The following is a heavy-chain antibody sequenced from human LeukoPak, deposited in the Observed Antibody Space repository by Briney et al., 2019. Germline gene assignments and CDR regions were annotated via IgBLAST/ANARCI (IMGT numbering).Heavy chain of an antibody. CDR3: ARSRGVATILDY. D-gene: IGHD5-24*01. J-gene: IGHJ4*02. V-gene: IGHV3-33*01. Sequence: GGSLRLSCAASGFTSSSYGMHWVRQAPGKGLEWVAVIWYDGSNKYYADSVKGRFTISRDNSKNTLYLQMNSLRAEGTAVYYCARSRGVATILDYWVEGALVTVSS. CDR2: IWYDGSNK. CDR1: GFTSSSYG.